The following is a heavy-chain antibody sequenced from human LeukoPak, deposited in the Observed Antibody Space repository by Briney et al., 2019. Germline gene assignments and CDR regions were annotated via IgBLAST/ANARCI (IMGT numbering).Heavy chain of an antibody. CDR2: INSDGSST. Sequence: QPGGSLLLSCAASGFTFSSYWMHWGRQAPGKGLVWVSRINSDGSSTSYADSVKGRFTISRDNAKNTLYLQMNSLRAEDTAVYYCASGGTMVRGVIFYWGQGTLVTVSS. CDR1: GFTFSSYW. CDR3: ASGGTMVRGVIFY. J-gene: IGHJ4*02. V-gene: IGHV3-74*01. D-gene: IGHD3-10*01.